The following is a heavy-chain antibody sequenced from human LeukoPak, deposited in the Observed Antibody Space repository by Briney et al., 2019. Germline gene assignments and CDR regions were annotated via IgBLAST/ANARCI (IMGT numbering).Heavy chain of an antibody. Sequence: SVKVSCKASGGTFSNYAISWVRQAPGQGLEWMGRIIPIFGTANYAQKFQGRVTITTDESTSTAYMELSSLRSEDTAVYYCARDPYFWGSSGGTDDAFDIWGQGTMVTVSS. V-gene: IGHV1-69*05. CDR2: IIPIFGTA. CDR1: GGTFSNYA. D-gene: IGHD6-19*01. J-gene: IGHJ3*02. CDR3: ARDPYFWGSSGGTDDAFDI.